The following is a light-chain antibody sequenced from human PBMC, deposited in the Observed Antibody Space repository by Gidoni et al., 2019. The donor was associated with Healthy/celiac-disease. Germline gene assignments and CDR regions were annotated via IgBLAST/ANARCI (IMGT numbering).Light chain of an antibody. CDR1: NLGDKY. CDR3: QAWDSSTVV. J-gene: IGLJ2*01. CDR2: QDS. V-gene: IGLV3-1*01. Sequence: SYELTQPPSVSVSPGQTASITCSGDNLGDKYACWYQQKPGQSPVLVIYQDSKRPSGIPERFSGSNSGSTATLTISGTQAMDEAYYYCQAWDSSTVVFGGGTKLTVL.